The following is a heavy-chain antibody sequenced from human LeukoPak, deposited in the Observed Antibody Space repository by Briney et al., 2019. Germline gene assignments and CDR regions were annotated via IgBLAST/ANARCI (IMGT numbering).Heavy chain of an antibody. Sequence: SETLSLTCTVSGGSISSYYWSWIRQPPGKGLEWIGYIYYSGSTNYNPSLKSRVTISVDTSKNQFSLKLSSVTAVDTAVYYCARRYSGYGNAFDIWGQGTMVTVSS. V-gene: IGHV4-59*08. CDR3: ARRYSGYGNAFDI. CDR1: GGSISSYY. CDR2: IYYSGST. D-gene: IGHD5-12*01. J-gene: IGHJ3*02.